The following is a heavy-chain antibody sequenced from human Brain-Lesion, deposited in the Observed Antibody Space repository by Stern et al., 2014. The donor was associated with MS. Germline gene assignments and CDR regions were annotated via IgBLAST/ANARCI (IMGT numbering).Heavy chain of an antibody. D-gene: IGHD2-15*01. CDR1: GFTFGSYW. Sequence: VQLVESGGGLVQPGGSLRLSWAASGFTFGSYWMNWVPQAPGKGLEWVANIKEDGSETYYVDSVKGRFTISRDNAKNSLYLQMNSLRAEDTAVYYCARGSDTWGQGTLVTVSS. CDR3: ARGSDT. V-gene: IGHV3-7*01. J-gene: IGHJ5*02. CDR2: IKEDGSET.